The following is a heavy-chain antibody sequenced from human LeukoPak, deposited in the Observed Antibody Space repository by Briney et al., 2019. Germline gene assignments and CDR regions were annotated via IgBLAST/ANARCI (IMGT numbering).Heavy chain of an antibody. CDR3: AREKYDFWSGALGY. V-gene: IGHV1-69*05. CDR2: IIPIFGTA. D-gene: IGHD3-3*01. Sequence: ASVKVSCKASGGTFSSYAISWVRQAPGQGLEWMGRIIPIFGTANYAQKFQGRVTITTDESTSTAYMELSSLRSEDTDVYYCAREKYDFWSGALGYWGQGTLVTVSS. J-gene: IGHJ4*02. CDR1: GGTFSSYA.